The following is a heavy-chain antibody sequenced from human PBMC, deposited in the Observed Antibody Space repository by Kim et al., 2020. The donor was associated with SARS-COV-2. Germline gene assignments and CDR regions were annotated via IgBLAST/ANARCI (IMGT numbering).Heavy chain of an antibody. Sequence: GGSLRLSCAASGFTFSSYGMHWVRQAPGKGLEWVAVIWYDGSNKYYADSVKGRFTISRDNSKNTLYLQMNSLRAEDTAVYYCARGGGDSSGYALVDYWGQGTLVTVSS. D-gene: IGHD3-22*01. CDR1: GFTFSSYG. J-gene: IGHJ4*02. CDR2: IWYDGSNK. V-gene: IGHV3-33*08. CDR3: ARGGGDSSGYALVDY.